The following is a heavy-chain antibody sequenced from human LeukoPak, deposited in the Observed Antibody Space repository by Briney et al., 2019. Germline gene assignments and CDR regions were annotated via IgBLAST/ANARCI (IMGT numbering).Heavy chain of an antibody. V-gene: IGHV1-24*01. Sequence: ASVKVSCKVSGYTLTELSMHWVRQAPGKGLEWMGGFDPEDGETIYAQKFQGRVTMTEDTSTDTAYTELSSLRSEDTAVYYCAADYYDSSGYYSPIDNWGQGTLVTVSS. CDR2: FDPEDGET. D-gene: IGHD3-22*01. CDR1: GYTLTELS. J-gene: IGHJ4*02. CDR3: AADYYDSSGYYSPIDN.